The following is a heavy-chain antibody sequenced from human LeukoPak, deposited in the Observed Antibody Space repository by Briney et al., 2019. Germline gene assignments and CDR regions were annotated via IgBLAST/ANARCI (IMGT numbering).Heavy chain of an antibody. V-gene: IGHV5-51*01. J-gene: IGHJ4*02. CDR1: GFRFTGSR. D-gene: IGHD2-15*01. CDR3: ARRSGPNYDC. Sequence: GESLKISCKTSGFRFTGSRIAWVRQMPGKGLEWMGIVYPGDSDTKYSPSFQGQVTFSADKSTSTAYLQWSSLKASDTAVYYCARRSGPNYDCWGQGTLVTVSS. CDR2: VYPGDSDT.